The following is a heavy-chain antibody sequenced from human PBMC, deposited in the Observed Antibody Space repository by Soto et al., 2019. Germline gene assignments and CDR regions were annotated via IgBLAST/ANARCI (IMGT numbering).Heavy chain of an antibody. J-gene: IGHJ3*02. D-gene: IGHD3-16*01. CDR2: LIHGGST. CDR1: GASLGGFY. Sequence: SETLSLTCAIYGASLGGFYWTWLRQAPGKGLEWIGELIHGGSTNYNPSLKGRVSFSLDTSKNQFSLHLMSVTAADTVVYYCARSPLGYDYVRQTWREVGDSFDIWGRGTLVTVSS. CDR3: ARSPLGYDYVRQTWREVGDSFDI. V-gene: IGHV4-34*12.